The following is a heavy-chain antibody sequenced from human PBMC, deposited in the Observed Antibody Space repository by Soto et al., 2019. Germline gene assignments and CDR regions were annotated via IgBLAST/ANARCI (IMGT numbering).Heavy chain of an antibody. CDR2: ISYDGSNK. Sequence: HPGGSLRLSCAASGFTFSSYAMHWVRQAPGKGLEWVSVISYDGSNKYYADSVKGRFTISRDNSKNTLYLQMNSLRAEDTAVYYCARDGPLYCSSTSCSNWFDPWGQGTLVTVSS. CDR3: ARDGPLYCSSTSCSNWFDP. J-gene: IGHJ5*02. V-gene: IGHV3-30-3*01. D-gene: IGHD2-2*01. CDR1: GFTFSSYA.